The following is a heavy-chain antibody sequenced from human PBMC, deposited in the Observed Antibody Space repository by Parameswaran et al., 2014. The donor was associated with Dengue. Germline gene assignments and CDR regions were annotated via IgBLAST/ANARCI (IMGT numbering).Heavy chain of an antibody. Sequence: WVRQAPGQGLEWMGWINPNSGGTNYAQKFQGWVTMTRDTSISTAYMELSRLRSDDTAVYYCARAGLIVVVPAAQYGMDVWGQGTTVTVSS. V-gene: IGHV1-2*04. CDR3: ARAGLIVVVPAAQYGMDV. CDR2: INPNSGGT. D-gene: IGHD2-2*01. J-gene: IGHJ6*02.